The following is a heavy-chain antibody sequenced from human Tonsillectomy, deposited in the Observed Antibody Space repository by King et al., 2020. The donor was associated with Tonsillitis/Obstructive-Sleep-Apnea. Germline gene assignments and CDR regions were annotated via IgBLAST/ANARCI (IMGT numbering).Heavy chain of an antibody. CDR2: IKQDGSEK. V-gene: IGHV3-7*01. J-gene: IGHJ4*02. D-gene: IGHD3-16*01. Sequence: VQLVESGGGLVQSGGSLRLSCAASGFTISSYWMSWVRQAPGKGLEWVANIKQDGSEKHYVDSVKGPFTISRDNAKNSLYLQLNSLRAEDSAVYYCAREGGHGMGFDYWGQGTLVTDSS. CDR3: AREGGHGMGFDY. CDR1: GFTISSYW.